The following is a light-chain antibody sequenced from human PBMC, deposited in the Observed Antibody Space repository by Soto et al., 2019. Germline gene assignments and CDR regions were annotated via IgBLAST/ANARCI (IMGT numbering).Light chain of an antibody. CDR2: EVS. CDR1: SNDVGAYNF. J-gene: IGLJ3*02. V-gene: IGLV2-14*01. Sequence: QSVLTQPASVSGSPGHSITISCTGTSNDVGAYNFVSWYQQHPGKVPKLLIYEVSKRPSGVSDRFSGSKSGNTASLTISGLQAEDEGDYYCSSYTSSTTLMVFGGGTKLTVL. CDR3: SSYTSSTTLMV.